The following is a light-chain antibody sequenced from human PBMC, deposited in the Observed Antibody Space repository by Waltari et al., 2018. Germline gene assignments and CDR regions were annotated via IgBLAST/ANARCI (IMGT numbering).Light chain of an antibody. CDR3: QQYNRFSP. CDR1: EAINKW. J-gene: IGKJ1*01. V-gene: IGKV1-5*01. Sequence: DTQLSQFPSTLAASVGDRVTLTCRAREAINKWLAWYQQKPGKAPKVLIYDASTLQSGVPPRFSGSGSGTEFTLTIDSLQPDDFATYYCQQYNRFSPFGQGTNVEVK. CDR2: DAS.